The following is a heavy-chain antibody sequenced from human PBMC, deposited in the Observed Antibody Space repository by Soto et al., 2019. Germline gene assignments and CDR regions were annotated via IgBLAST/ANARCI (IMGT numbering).Heavy chain of an antibody. Sequence: QMQLVQSGPEVKKHGTSVKVSCKASGFTFTSSAVQWVRQARGQRLEWIGWIVVGSGNTNYAQKFQERVTITRDMSTSTAYLELSSLRSEETAVYYCAADAQGRGVDFDYWGQGTLGTVAA. CDR1: GFTFTSSA. CDR2: IVVGSGNT. J-gene: IGHJ4*02. V-gene: IGHV1-58*01. D-gene: IGHD3-10*01. CDR3: AADAQGRGVDFDY.